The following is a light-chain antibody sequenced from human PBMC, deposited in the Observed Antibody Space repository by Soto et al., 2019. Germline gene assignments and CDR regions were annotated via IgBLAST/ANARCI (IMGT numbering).Light chain of an antibody. CDR1: QNIFTY. Sequence: DIHMTQSPSTLSASVGDRVTISCRASQNIFTYLSCYQQKPGKAPKLLIFDASTLQSGVPPRFSGSGSGTEFTLTISSLQTDDFATYYCQHYTLYSASFGPGTKV. J-gene: IGKJ1*01. V-gene: IGKV1-5*01. CDR3: QHYTLYSAS. CDR2: DAS.